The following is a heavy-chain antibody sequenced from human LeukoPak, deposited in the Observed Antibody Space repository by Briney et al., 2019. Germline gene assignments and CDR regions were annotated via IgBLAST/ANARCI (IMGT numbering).Heavy chain of an antibody. V-gene: IGHV4-59*01. CDR1: GGSISSDY. D-gene: IGHD4/OR15-4a*01. J-gene: IGHJ4*02. CDR3: ARRRRYGGYIDY. CDR2: IYYSGST. Sequence: PSETLSLTCAASGGSISSDYWSSLRQPPGEGLEWIWDIYYSGSTNYNPSLTSRVSISVDTSKNKCSLTLCSLSTLDTAAYYFARRRRYGGYIDYWGQGALVTVSS.